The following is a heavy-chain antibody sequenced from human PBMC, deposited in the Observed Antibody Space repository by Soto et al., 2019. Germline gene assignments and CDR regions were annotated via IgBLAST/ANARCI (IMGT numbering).Heavy chain of an antibody. CDR3: AKDRAHLAVTAIAGGGGPFDA. CDR1: GFMLSGYG. D-gene: IGHD2-21*02. V-gene: IGHV3-30*05. J-gene: IGHJ3*01. CDR2: ISYDGRNK. Sequence: QIQLVQSGGGGVQPGRSLRLSCAASGFMLSGYGMHWVRQAPGKGLEWVAAISYDGRNKWYMDSLEGRFTISRDNSESTVFLQVDRPRPEDTAMYFCAKDRAHLAVTAIAGGGGPFDAWGQGTMVNVSS.